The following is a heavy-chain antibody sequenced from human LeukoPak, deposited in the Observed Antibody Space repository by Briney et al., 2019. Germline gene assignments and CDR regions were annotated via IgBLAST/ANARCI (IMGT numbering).Heavy chain of an antibody. Sequence: PGGSLRLSCAASGFTFSDYYMSWIRQAPGKGLEWVSYISSSGSTIYYADSVKGRFTISRDNAKNSLYLQMNSLRAEDTAVYYCARASSDYVWGSYRPFYFDYWGQGILVTVSS. J-gene: IGHJ4*02. CDR1: GFTFSDYY. V-gene: IGHV3-11*01. CDR3: ARASSDYVWGSYRPFYFDY. D-gene: IGHD3-16*02. CDR2: ISSSGSTI.